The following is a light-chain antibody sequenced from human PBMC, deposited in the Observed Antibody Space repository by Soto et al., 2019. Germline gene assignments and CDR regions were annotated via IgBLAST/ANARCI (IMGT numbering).Light chain of an antibody. Sequence: QLVLTQSPSASASLGASVKLTCTLSSGHSSYSIAWHQQQPGKAPRYLMKVKSDGSHSKGDGIPDRFSGSTSGAERYLTISSLQSDDEADYYCQTWGTGIHILGGGTKVTVL. CDR2: VKSDGSH. CDR1: SGHSSYS. J-gene: IGLJ2*01. CDR3: QTWGTGIHI. V-gene: IGLV4-69*01.